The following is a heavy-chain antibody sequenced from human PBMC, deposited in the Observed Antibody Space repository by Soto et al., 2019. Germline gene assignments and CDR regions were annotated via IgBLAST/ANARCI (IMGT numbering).Heavy chain of an antibody. CDR1: GFTFSSYA. CDR2: ISYDGSNK. J-gene: IGHJ5*02. V-gene: IGHV3-30-3*01. CDR3: ARVFATLGSFDP. D-gene: IGHD3-10*01. Sequence: GGSLRLSCAASGFTFSSYAMHWVRQAPGKGLEWVAVISYDGSNKYYADSVKGRFTISRDNSKNTLYLQMNSLRAEDTAVYYCARVFATLGSFDPWGQGTLVTVSS.